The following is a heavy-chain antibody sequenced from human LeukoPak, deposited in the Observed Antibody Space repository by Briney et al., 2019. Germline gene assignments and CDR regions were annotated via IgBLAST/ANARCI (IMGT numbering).Heavy chain of an antibody. CDR1: GGSVSSGSYY. V-gene: IGHV4-61*01. J-gene: IGHJ4*02. D-gene: IGHD4-11*01. CDR2: IYYSGST. CDR3: ARADYRGVGY. Sequence: SETLSLTCTVSGGSVSSGSYYWSWIRQPPGKGLEWIGYIYYSGSTNYNPSLKSRVTISVDTSKNQFSLKLSSVTAADTAVYYCARADYRGVGYWGQGTLVTVSS.